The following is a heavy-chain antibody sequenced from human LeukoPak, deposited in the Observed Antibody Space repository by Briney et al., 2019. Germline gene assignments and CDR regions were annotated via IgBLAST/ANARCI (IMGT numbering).Heavy chain of an antibody. Sequence: PGGSLRLFCAASGFTFSSYAMSWVREAPGKGLEGVSAMSGSGGSTYYADSVKSRFTISRDNSKNTLYLQMNSLRAEDTAVYYCAKEKLGIDGNGAFDIWGQGTMVTVSS. CDR2: MSGSGGST. V-gene: IGHV3-23*01. J-gene: IGHJ3*02. CDR3: AKEKLGIDGNGAFDI. CDR1: GFTFSSYA. D-gene: IGHD7-27*01.